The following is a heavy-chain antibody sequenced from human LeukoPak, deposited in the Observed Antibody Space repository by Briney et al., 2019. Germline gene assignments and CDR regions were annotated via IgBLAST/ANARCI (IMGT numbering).Heavy chain of an antibody. CDR2: IYTSGST. J-gene: IGHJ5*02. D-gene: IGHD3-9*01. CDR1: GGSISSYY. V-gene: IGHV4-4*07. CDR3: ARDRGILTGYSRNWFDP. Sequence: PSETLSLTCTVSGGSISSYYWSWIRQPAGKGLEWIGRIYTSGSTNYNPSFKSRVTMSVDTSKNQFSLKLSSVTAADTAVYYCARDRGILTGYSRNWFDPWGQGTLVTVSS.